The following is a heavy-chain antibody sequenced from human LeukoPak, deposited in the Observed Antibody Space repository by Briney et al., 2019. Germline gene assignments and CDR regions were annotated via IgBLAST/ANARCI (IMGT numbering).Heavy chain of an antibody. CDR2: MNPNSGNT. V-gene: IGHV1-8*01. CDR1: GYTFTSYD. CDR3: ARSGFVRDYDFWSGYYSYWFDP. D-gene: IGHD3-3*01. Sequence: ASVKVSCKASGYTFTSYDINWVRQATGQGLEWMGWMNPNSGNTGYAQKFQGRVTMTRNTSISTAYMELSSLGSEDTAVYYCARSGFVRDYDFWSGYYSYWFDPWGQGTLVTVSS. J-gene: IGHJ5*02.